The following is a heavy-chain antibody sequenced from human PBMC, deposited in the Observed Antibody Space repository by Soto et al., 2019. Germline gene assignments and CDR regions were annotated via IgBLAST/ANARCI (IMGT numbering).Heavy chain of an antibody. D-gene: IGHD3-10*01. J-gene: IGHJ5*02. Sequence: ASVKVSCKASGYIFSANYIHWVRQAPGQGLEWLGWINPHSGATNYAQKFLGRVTMSADTSASTAYMDLARLKSDDTAVYYCGRAHALGFSNWFGPWGRGTLVTVSS. CDR1: GYIFSANY. CDR2: INPHSGAT. V-gene: IGHV1-2*02. CDR3: GRAHALGFSNWFGP.